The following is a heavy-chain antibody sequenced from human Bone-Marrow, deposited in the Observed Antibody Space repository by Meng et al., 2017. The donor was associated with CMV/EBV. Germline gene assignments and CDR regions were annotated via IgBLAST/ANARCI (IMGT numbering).Heavy chain of an antibody. Sequence: QVQLVQSGAEVKEPGASGKVSCKASGYTFTGYYMHWVRQAPGQGLEWMGWINPNSGGTNYEQKFQGRVTMTRDTSISTAYMELSRLRSDDTAVYYCAREGVVAADNWFDPWGQGTLVTVSS. CDR2: INPNSGGT. CDR3: AREGVVAADNWFDP. V-gene: IGHV1-2*02. D-gene: IGHD2-15*01. J-gene: IGHJ5*02. CDR1: GYTFTGYY.